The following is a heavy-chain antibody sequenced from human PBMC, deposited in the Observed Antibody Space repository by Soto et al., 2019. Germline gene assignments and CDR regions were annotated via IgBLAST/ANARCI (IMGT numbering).Heavy chain of an antibody. CDR3: ARDSAPPYYDFWSGSYYGMDV. D-gene: IGHD3-3*01. CDR2: IYYSGST. V-gene: IGHV4-31*03. CDR1: GGSISSGGYY. J-gene: IGHJ6*02. Sequence: LSLTCTVSGGSISSGGYYWSWIRQHPGKGLEWIGYIYYSGSTYYNPSLKSRVTISVDTSKNQFSLKLSSVTAADTAVYYCARDSAPPYYDFWSGSYYGMDVWGQGTTVTVSS.